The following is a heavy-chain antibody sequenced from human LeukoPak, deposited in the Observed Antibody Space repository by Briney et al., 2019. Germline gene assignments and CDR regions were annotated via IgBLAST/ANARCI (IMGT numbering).Heavy chain of an antibody. D-gene: IGHD3-10*01. V-gene: IGHV4-31*03. CDR1: GGSISSGSHY. J-gene: IGHJ5*02. CDR2: IYYSGST. Sequence: SQTLSLTCTVSGGSISSGSHYWSWIPQHPGKGLEWIGYIYYSGSTYYNPSLRSRVNISVDTSKNQFSLKLNSVTAADTAVYYCARAPYGSGSYYNDANWFDPWGQGTLVTVSS. CDR3: ARAPYGSGSYYNDANWFDP.